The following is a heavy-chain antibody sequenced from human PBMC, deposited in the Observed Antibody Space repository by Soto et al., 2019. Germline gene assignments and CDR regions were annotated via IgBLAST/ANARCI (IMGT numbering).Heavy chain of an antibody. V-gene: IGHV3-30-3*01. Sequence: GGSLRLSCAASGFTFSSYAMHWVRQAPGKGLEWVAVISYDGSNKYYADSVKGRFTISRDNSKNTLYLQMNSLRAEDTAVYYCARERRYSGYVPSYYFDYWGQGTLVTVSS. CDR1: GFTFSSYA. CDR2: ISYDGSNK. J-gene: IGHJ4*02. D-gene: IGHD5-12*01. CDR3: ARERRYSGYVPSYYFDY.